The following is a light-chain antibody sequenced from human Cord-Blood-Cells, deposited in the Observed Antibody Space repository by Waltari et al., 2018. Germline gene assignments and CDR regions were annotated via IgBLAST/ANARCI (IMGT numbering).Light chain of an antibody. CDR2: AAS. V-gene: IGKV1-39*01. CDR1: QSISSY. Sequence: IQMTQPPSPLSASVGDRVTITCRASQSISSYLNWYQQKPGKAPKLLIYAASSLQSGVPSRFSGSGSGTDFTLTISSLQPEDFATYYCQQSYSTPWTFGQGTKVEIK. J-gene: IGKJ1*01. CDR3: QQSYSTPWT.